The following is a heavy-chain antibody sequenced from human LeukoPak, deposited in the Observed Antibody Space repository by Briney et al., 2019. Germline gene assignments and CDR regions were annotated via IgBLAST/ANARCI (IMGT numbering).Heavy chain of an antibody. J-gene: IGHJ6*03. V-gene: IGHV3-21*01. CDR1: GFTFSSYS. CDR2: ITSSTSYI. CDR3: ATQREAYYYYMDV. D-gene: IGHD6-25*01. Sequence: GGSLRLSCAASGFTFSSYSMNWVRQAPGKGREGVGSITSSTSYIYYAASVKGPFPISRPNAKNSLYLPMNSLRAEDTAVYYCATQREAYYYYMDVWGKGTTVTVSS.